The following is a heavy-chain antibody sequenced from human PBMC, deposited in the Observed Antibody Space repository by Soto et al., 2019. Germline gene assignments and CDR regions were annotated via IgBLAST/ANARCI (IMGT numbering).Heavy chain of an antibody. D-gene: IGHD3-10*01. J-gene: IGHJ4*02. CDR3: ATENGSTYGYFDH. CDR2: ISNSGST. V-gene: IGHV4-30-4*01. Sequence: SETLSLTCTVSGGSVTSAEDYWTWIRQSPGKGLEWIGYISNSGSTGYNPSLKTRLSMSVDRSKNQFTLRLTSVTAADTAAYFCATENGSTYGYFDHWGQGTQVTVSS. CDR1: GGSVTSAEDY.